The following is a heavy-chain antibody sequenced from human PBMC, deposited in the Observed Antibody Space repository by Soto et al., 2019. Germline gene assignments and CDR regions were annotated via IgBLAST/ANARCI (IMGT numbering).Heavy chain of an antibody. Sequence: QVQLVQSGAEVKKPGASVKVSCKASGYTFTSYYMHWVRQAPGQGLEWMGIINPSGGSTSYAQKFQGRGTMTRDTSTSTVYMELSSLRSEDTAVYYCARTYCSGGSCYYYYMDVWGKGTTVTVSS. CDR2: INPSGGST. J-gene: IGHJ6*03. CDR1: GYTFTSYY. D-gene: IGHD2-15*01. CDR3: ARTYCSGGSCYYYYMDV. V-gene: IGHV1-46*03.